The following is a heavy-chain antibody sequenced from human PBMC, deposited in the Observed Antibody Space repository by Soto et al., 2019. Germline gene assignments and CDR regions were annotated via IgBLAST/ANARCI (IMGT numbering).Heavy chain of an antibody. CDR1: GGSISNHY. CDR2: IYYNGKT. J-gene: IGHJ4*02. Sequence: QVQLRESGPGLVKPSETLSLTCTVSGGSISNHYWSWIRQPPGKGLEWIGYIYYNGKTNYNPSLKSRVTMSVDTSKNQISLTLSSVTAADTAVYYCARANWYSEYWGQGTLVTVSS. D-gene: IGHD7-27*01. V-gene: IGHV4-59*11. CDR3: ARANWYSEY.